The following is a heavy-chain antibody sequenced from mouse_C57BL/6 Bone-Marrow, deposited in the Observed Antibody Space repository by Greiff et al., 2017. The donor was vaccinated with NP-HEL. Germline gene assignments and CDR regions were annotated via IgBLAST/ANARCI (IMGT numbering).Heavy chain of an antibody. D-gene: IGHD2-1*01. V-gene: IGHV14-3*01. J-gene: IGHJ2*01. CDR2: IAPANGNT. CDR3: SIYYGYYDDGRYYFDY. CDR1: GFNIKNTY. Sequence: EVKLQESVAELVRPGASVKLSCTASGFNIKNTYMHWVKQRPEQGLEWIGRIAPANGNTTYAPKFQGKATITADTTSNTATLQLSSLTSEDTAIYYCSIYYGYYDDGRYYFDYWGQGTTLTVSS.